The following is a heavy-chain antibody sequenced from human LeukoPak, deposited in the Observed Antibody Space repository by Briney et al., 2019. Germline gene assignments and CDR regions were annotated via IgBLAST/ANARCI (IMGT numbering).Heavy chain of an antibody. J-gene: IGHJ4*02. Sequence: PGGSLRLSCAASGFTFSSYAMSWVRQAPGKGLEWVSAIIGSGGSTYYADSVKGRFTISRDNSKNTLYLQMNSLRAEDTAVYYCAKVPHITMIVVVITGYFDYWGQGTLVTVSS. CDR1: GFTFSSYA. CDR3: AKVPHITMIVVVITGYFDY. V-gene: IGHV3-23*01. CDR2: IIGSGGST. D-gene: IGHD3-22*01.